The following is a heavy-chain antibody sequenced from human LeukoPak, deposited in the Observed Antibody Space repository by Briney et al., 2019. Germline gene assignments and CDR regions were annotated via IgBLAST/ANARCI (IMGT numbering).Heavy chain of an antibody. V-gene: IGHV3-48*03. J-gene: IGHJ4*02. Sequence: AGGSLRLSCAASGFIFSDYEMNWVRQAPGKGLEWVSYISTSGGTMYYADSVKGRFTISRDNAKNTLYLQMTSLRAEDTALYYCARDSGSYPYYFDYWGQGSLVTVSS. CDR3: ARDSGSYPYYFDY. CDR2: ISTSGGTM. CDR1: GFIFSDYE. D-gene: IGHD1-26*01.